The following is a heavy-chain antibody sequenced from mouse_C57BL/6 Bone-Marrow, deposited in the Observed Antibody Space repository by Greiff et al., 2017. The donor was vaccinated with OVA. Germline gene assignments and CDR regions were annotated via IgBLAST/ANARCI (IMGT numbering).Heavy chain of an antibody. CDR3: ALNQDIDD. CDR1: GYTLTSYG. CDR2: IYPSSGNT. Sequence: QVQLQQSGAELVRPGASVKLSCKASGYTLTSYGIRWVKQRPGQGLEWIGEIYPSSGNTYYNEKFKGKATLTADKSSSTAYMKLRSLTSEDSAVYFCALNQDIDDWGTGTTVTVSS. D-gene: IGHD1-3*01. J-gene: IGHJ1*03. V-gene: IGHV1-81*01.